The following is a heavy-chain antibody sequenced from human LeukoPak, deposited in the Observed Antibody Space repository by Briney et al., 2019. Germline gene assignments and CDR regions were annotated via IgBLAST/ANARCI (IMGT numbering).Heavy chain of an antibody. CDR2: MNPNSGNT. CDR1: GYTFTSYD. D-gene: IGHD3-3*01. V-gene: IGHV1-8*03. Sequence: ASVKVSCKASGYTFTSYDINWVRQATGQGLEWTGWMNPNSGNTGYAQKFQGRVTITRNTSISTAYMDLSSLRSEDTAVYYCARAGYDFWSGYPWFDPWGQGALVTVSS. J-gene: IGHJ5*02. CDR3: ARAGYDFWSGYPWFDP.